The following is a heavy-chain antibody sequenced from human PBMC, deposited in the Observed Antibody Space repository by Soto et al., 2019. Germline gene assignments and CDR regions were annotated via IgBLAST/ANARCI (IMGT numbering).Heavy chain of an antibody. CDR3: ARDGGYSYGPFDY. CDR2: ISSSSSTI. D-gene: IGHD5-18*01. Sequence: EVQLVESGGGLVQPGGSLRLSCAASGFTFSSYSMNWVRQAPGKGLEWVSYISSSSSTIYYADSVKGRFTISRDNAKNSLYQQVNSLRGEDTAVYYCARDGGYSYGPFDYWGQGTLVTVSS. CDR1: GFTFSSYS. V-gene: IGHV3-48*01. J-gene: IGHJ4*02.